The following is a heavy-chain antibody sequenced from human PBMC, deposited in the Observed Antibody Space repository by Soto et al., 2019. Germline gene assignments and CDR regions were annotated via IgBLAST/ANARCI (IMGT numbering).Heavy chain of an antibody. J-gene: IGHJ4*02. D-gene: IGHD6-13*01. CDR3: ARVECASSSWYPFDY. V-gene: IGHV1-69*02. CDR2: IIPILGIA. Sequence: ASVKVSCKASGGTFSNYTISWVRQAPGQGLEGMGRIIPILGIANYAQKFQGRVTITADKSTSKAYMELSSLRSEDPAAYYCARVECASSSWYPFDYWGQGTMVTVSS. CDR1: GGTFSNYT.